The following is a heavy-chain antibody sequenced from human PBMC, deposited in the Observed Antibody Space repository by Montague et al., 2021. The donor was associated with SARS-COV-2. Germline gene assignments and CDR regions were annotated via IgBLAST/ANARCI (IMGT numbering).Heavy chain of an antibody. CDR3: ARGAPTITMIVVVFTGAGWYFDL. V-gene: IGHV4-34*01. D-gene: IGHD3-22*01. CDR1: GGSFGGYY. CDR2: INHSGST. Sequence: SETLSLTCAVHGGSFGGYYWSWIRQPPGKGLEWIGEINHSGSTNYNPSLKSRVSISVDASKNQFSLKLSSVTAADTAVYYCARGAPTITMIVVVFTGAGWYFDLWGRGTLVTVSS. J-gene: IGHJ2*01.